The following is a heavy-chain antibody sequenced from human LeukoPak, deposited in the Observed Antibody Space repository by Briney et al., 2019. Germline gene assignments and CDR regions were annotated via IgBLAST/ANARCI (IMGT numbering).Heavy chain of an antibody. V-gene: IGHV1-18*01. CDR3: ARWGCSSTSCYGDLDY. CDR1: GYTFTSYG. Sequence: ASVNVSCKASGYTFTSYGISWVRQAPGQGLEWMGWISAYNGNTNYAQKLQGRVTMTTDTSTSTAYMELRSLRSDDTAVYYCARWGCSSTSCYGDLDYWGQGTLVTVSS. CDR2: ISAYNGNT. J-gene: IGHJ4*02. D-gene: IGHD2-2*01.